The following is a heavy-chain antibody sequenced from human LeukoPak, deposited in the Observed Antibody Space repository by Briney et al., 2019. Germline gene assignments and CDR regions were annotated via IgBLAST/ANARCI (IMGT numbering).Heavy chain of an antibody. D-gene: IGHD6-19*01. V-gene: IGHV3-53*01. J-gene: IGHJ4*02. CDR1: GFSVINNY. CDR2: IYTGDRA. Sequence: PGGSLRLSCAASGFSVINNYVTWVRQAPGKGLEWVSVIYTGDRADYSDSVKGRFTLSRDNFKNMLYLQMNSLRAEDTAVYYCANLYSSGWYDGGPTPFDCWGQGTLVTVSS. CDR3: ANLYSSGWYDGGPTPFDC.